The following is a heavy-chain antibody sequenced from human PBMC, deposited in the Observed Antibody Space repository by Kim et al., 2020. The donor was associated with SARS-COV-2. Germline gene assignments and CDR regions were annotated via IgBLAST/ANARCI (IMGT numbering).Heavy chain of an antibody. Sequence: YAQKFQGRVTMTRNTSISTAYMELSSLRSEDTAVYYCARGNVDNLDLFDYWGQGTLVTVSS. V-gene: IGHV1-8*01. D-gene: IGHD5-12*01. J-gene: IGHJ4*02. CDR3: ARGNVDNLDLFDY.